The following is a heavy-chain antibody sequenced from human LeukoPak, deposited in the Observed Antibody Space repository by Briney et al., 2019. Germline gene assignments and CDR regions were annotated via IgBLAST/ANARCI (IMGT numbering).Heavy chain of an antibody. V-gene: IGHV3-23*01. CDR1: GFTLSSYA. CDR2: ISGSGGST. Sequence: GGSLRLSCAASGFTLSSYAMSWVRQAPGKGLEWVSAISGSGGSTYYADSVKGRFTISRDNSKNTLYLQMNSLRAEDTAVYYCAKDPGNRLLDYMDVWGKGTTVTVSS. CDR3: AKDPGNRLLDYMDV. D-gene: IGHD2/OR15-2a*01. J-gene: IGHJ6*03.